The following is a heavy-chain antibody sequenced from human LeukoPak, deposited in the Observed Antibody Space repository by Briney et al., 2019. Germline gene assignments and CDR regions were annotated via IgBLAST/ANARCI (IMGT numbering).Heavy chain of an antibody. CDR1: GGSFSGYY. CDR3: ARSTVVPASDAFDI. Sequence: PSETLSLTCAVYGGSFSGYYWNWIRQPPGKGLEWIGEINHSGSTNYNPSLKSRVTISVDTSKNQFSLKLSSVTAADTAVYYCARSTVVPASDAFDIWGQGTMVTVSS. J-gene: IGHJ3*02. V-gene: IGHV4-34*01. CDR2: INHSGST. D-gene: IGHD2-2*01.